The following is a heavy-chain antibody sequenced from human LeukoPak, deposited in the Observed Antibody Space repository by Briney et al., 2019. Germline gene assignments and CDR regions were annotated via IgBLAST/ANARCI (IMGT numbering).Heavy chain of an antibody. CDR3: ARVCSGGSCYFRWFDP. Sequence: ASVKVSCKASGYTFTSYDINWVRQATGQGLEWMGWMNPNSGNTGYAQKFQGRVTITRNTSISTAYMELSSLRSEDTAVYYCARVCSGGSCYFRWFDPRGQGTLVTVSS. V-gene: IGHV1-8*03. J-gene: IGHJ5*02. CDR1: GYTFTSYD. CDR2: MNPNSGNT. D-gene: IGHD2-15*01.